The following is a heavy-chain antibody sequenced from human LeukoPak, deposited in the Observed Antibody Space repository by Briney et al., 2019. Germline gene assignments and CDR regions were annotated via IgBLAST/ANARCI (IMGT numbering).Heavy chain of an antibody. CDR1: GFTFSSYG. CDR3: AKDLGAYYDFWPPNYYMDV. V-gene: IGHV3-30*02. CDR2: IRYDGSNK. D-gene: IGHD3-3*01. J-gene: IGHJ6*03. Sequence: PGGSLRLSCAASGFTFSSYGMHWVRQAPGKGLEWVAFIRYDGSNKYYADSVKGRFTISRDNSKNTLYLQMNSLRAEDTAVYYCAKDLGAYYDFWPPNYYMDVWGKGTTVTVSS.